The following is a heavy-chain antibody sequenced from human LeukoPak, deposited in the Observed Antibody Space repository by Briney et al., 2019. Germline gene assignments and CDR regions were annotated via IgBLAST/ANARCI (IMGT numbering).Heavy chain of an antibody. CDR1: GYTFTSYD. CDR2: MNPNSGNT. CDR3: ARGSPDTGDAFDI. Sequence: GASVKVSCKASGYTFTSYDINWVRQATGQGLEWMGWMNPNSGNTGYSQKFQGRVTMTRNTSISTAYMELSSLRSEDTAVYYCARGSPDTGDAFDIWGQGTMVTVSS. V-gene: IGHV1-8*01. D-gene: IGHD7-27*01. J-gene: IGHJ3*02.